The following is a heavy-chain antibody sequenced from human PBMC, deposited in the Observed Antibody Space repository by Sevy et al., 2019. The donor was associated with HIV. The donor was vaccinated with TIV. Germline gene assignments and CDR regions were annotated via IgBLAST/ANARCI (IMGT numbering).Heavy chain of an antibody. V-gene: IGHV3-30-3*01. Sequence: GGSLRLSCAASGFTFSSYAMHWVRQAPGKGLEWVAVISYDGSNKYYADSVKGRFTISRDNSKNTLYLQMNSLRAEDTAVYYCARRDYYDRALDYWGQGTLVTSPQ. D-gene: IGHD3-10*02. CDR3: ARRDYYDRALDY. CDR2: ISYDGSNK. CDR1: GFTFSSYA. J-gene: IGHJ4*02.